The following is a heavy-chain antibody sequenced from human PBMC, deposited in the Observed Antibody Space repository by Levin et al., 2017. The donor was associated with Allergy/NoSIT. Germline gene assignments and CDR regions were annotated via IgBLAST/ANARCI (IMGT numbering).Heavy chain of an antibody. V-gene: IGHV3-48*02. D-gene: IGHD1-26*01. CDR1: GFTFSGYS. CDR2: ISTSSSTI. J-gene: IGHJ6*02. CDR3: ARGRGWGATFYYYYGVDV. Sequence: QAGGSLRLSCAASGFTFSGYSMNWVRQAPGKGLEWVSYISTSSSTISYADSVKGRFTISRDNARNSLYLQMNSLRDEDTAVYFCARGRGWGATFYYYYGVDVWGQGTTVTVSS.